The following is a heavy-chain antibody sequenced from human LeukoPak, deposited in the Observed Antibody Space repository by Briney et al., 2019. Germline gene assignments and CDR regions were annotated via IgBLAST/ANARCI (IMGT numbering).Heavy chain of an antibody. Sequence: SETLSLTCAVYGGSFSGYYWGWIRQPPGKGLEWIGEINHSGSTNYNPSLKSRVTISVDTSKNQFSLKLSSVTAADTAVYYCARGLSWSGLRYFDYWGQGTLVTVSS. V-gene: IGHV4-34*01. CDR3: ARGLSWSGLRYFDY. CDR1: GGSFSGYY. J-gene: IGHJ4*02. CDR2: INHSGST. D-gene: IGHD3-3*01.